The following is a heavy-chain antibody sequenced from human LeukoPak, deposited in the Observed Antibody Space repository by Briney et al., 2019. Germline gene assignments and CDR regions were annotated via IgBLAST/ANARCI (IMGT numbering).Heavy chain of an antibody. CDR2: ISSSGSTI. D-gene: IGHD6-19*01. J-gene: IGHJ6*02. V-gene: IGHV3-11*01. Sequence: PGGSLRLSCAASGFTFSSTSMSWVRQAPGKGLERISHISSSGSTIYNADSVKGRFTISRDNAKNSLNLQMNSLRAEDTAVYYCARVSSVAGIVDVWGQGTTVTVSS. CDR1: GFTFSSTS. CDR3: ARVSSVAGIVDV.